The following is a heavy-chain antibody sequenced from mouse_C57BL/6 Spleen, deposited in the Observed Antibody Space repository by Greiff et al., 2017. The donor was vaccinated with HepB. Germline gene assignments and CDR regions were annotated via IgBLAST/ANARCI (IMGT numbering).Heavy chain of an antibody. CDR1: GFTFSSYG. CDR2: ISSGGSYT. V-gene: IGHV5-6*01. D-gene: IGHD1-1*01. CDR3: ARHASITTVVGFDV. Sequence: EVQLVESGGDLVKPGGSLKLSCAASGFTFSSYGMSWVRQTPDKRLEWVATISSGGSYTYYPDSVKGRFTISRDNAKNTLYLQMSSLKSEDTAMYYCARHASITTVVGFDVWGTGTTVTVSS. J-gene: IGHJ1*03.